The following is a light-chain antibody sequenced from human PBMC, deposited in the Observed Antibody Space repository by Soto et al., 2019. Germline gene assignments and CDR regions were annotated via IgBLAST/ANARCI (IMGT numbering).Light chain of an antibody. CDR1: QNIDRW. CDR3: RHYYVSPIS. Sequence: DIQMTQSPSTLSASVGDRVTITCRASQNIDRWLAWYQQKPGRAPPLLIYEASTLESGVPSRFSGSGSGTEFTLTISSLQPDDFATYYCRHYYVSPISCGQGTRLEIK. V-gene: IGKV1-5*03. CDR2: EAS. J-gene: IGKJ5*01.